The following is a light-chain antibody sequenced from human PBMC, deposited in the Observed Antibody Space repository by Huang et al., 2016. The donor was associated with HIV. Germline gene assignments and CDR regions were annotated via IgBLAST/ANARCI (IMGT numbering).Light chain of an antibody. CDR2: GAS. Sequence: EIVMRQSPATLSASPWQRVTLSCTASQSVSSNLAWYQQKPGQGPRLLIYGASTRATGIPARVSGSGSGTEFTLTISSLQSEDFAVYYCQQYNNWPRTFGQGTKVEIK. CDR1: QSVSSN. V-gene: IGKV3-15*01. J-gene: IGKJ1*01. CDR3: QQYNNWPRT.